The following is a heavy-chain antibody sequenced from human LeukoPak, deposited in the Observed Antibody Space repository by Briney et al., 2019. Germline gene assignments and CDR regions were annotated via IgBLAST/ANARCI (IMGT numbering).Heavy chain of an antibody. CDR2: IYSDGST. J-gene: IGHJ6*02. CDR1: GFIVSGDF. Sequence: PGGSLRLSCAASGFIVSGDFMSWVRQAPGKGLEWVSVIYSDGSTYYADSVKGRFTISRDNAKNSLYLQMNSLRAEDTAVYYCARYSSSPWGYGMDVWGQGTTVTVSS. CDR3: ARYSSSPWGYGMDV. D-gene: IGHD6-6*01. V-gene: IGHV3-66*01.